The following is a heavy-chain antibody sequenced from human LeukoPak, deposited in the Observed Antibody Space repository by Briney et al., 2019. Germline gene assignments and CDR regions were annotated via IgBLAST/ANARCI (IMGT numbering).Heavy chain of an antibody. D-gene: IGHD3-10*01. J-gene: IGHJ4*02. Sequence: GASVRVSCKASGYTFPTHFMHWVRQAPGQGLEWMGWIHPDSGDTNFTQKFQSRVTMTRDASISTGYMELSSLRSDDTAIYFCARGGRVVWFGDFTPDFYFDSWGQGTLVTVSS. CDR3: ARGGRVVWFGDFTPDFYFDS. V-gene: IGHV1-2*02. CDR2: IHPDSGDT. CDR1: GYTFPTHF.